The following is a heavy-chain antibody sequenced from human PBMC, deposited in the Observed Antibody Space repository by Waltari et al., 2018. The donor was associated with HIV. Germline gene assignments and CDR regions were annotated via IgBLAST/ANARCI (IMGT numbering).Heavy chain of an antibody. Sequence: QVQLVQSGAELKTPGASVTVSCKASGYNFTSYAIHWLRQAPGQRPDCVAWVNPGNGYTKYARKFQARVTVARDEVADTAYMVLTSVTTEDTAVYYCVRGPACSGGTCYTLFDFWGQGTLVSVTS. CDR2: VNPGNGYT. CDR3: VRGPACSGGTCYTLFDF. CDR1: GYNFTSYA. D-gene: IGHD2-15*01. J-gene: IGHJ4*02. V-gene: IGHV1-3*01.